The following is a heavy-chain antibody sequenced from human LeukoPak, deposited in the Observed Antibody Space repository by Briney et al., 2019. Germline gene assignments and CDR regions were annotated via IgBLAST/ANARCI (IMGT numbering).Heavy chain of an antibody. Sequence: GGSLRLSCAASGFTFSSYGMHWVRQAPGKGLEWVAHINPDGRDTYYVDSVKGRFTISRDNAQNSMYLQMNSLRVEDTAVYYCTSWGDTTAEYFQRWGQGTLVTVSS. V-gene: IGHV3-7*01. D-gene: IGHD2-21*02. CDR1: GFTFSSYG. CDR2: INPDGRDT. J-gene: IGHJ1*01. CDR3: TSWGDTTAEYFQR.